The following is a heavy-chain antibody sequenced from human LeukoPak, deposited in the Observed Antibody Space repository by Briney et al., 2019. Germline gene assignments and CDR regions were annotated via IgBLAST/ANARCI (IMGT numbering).Heavy chain of an antibody. V-gene: IGHV4-34*01. J-gene: IGHJ4*02. CDR1: GGSFSGYY. D-gene: IGHD3-10*01. Sequence: SETLSLTCAVYGGSFSGYYWSWIRQPPGKGLEWIGEINHSGSTNYNPSLKSRVTISVDTSKNQFSLKLSSVTAADTAVYYCARDLLSLLWFGESLGENIDYWGQGTLVTVSS. CDR3: ARDLLSLLWFGESLGENIDY. CDR2: INHSGST.